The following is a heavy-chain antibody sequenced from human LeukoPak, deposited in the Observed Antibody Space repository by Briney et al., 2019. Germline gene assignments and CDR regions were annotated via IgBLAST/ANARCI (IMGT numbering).Heavy chain of an antibody. J-gene: IGHJ6*03. CDR1: GGSISSGDYY. CDR2: IYYSGST. CDR3: ASTGGWYGGYYYYMDV. Sequence: PSETLSLXCTVSGGSISSGDYYWSWIRQPPGKGLEWIGYIYYSGSTYYNPSLKSRVTISVDTSKNQFSLKLSSVTAADTAVYYCASTGGWYGGYYYYMDVWGKGTTVTVSS. V-gene: IGHV4-30-4*08. D-gene: IGHD6-19*01.